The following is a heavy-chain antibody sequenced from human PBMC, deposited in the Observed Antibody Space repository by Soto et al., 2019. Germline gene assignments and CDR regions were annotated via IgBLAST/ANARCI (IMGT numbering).Heavy chain of an antibody. J-gene: IGHJ5*02. CDR2: IISIFGTA. D-gene: IGHD6-19*01. CDR1: GGTFSSYA. V-gene: IGHV1-69*13. CDR3: AGYSSGWKLAKGFDP. Sequence: ASVKVSCKASGGTFSSYAISWVRQAPGQGLEWMGGIISIFGTANYAQKFQGRVTITADESTSTAYMELSSLRSEDTAVYYCAGYSSGWKLAKGFDPWGQGTLVTVSS.